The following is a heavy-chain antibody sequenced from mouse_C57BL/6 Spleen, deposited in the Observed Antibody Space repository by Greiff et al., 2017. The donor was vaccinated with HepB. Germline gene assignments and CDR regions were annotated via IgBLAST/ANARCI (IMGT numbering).Heavy chain of an antibody. Sequence: VKLVESGAELVRPGASVTLSCKASGYTFTDYEMHWVKQTPVHGLEWIGAIDPETGGTAYNQKFKGKAILTADKSSSTAYMELRSLTSEDYAVYYCTRRNYGYPPYAMDYWGQGTSVTVSS. CDR3: TRRNYGYPPYAMDY. V-gene: IGHV1-15*01. D-gene: IGHD2-2*01. CDR1: GYTFTDYE. CDR2: IDPETGGT. J-gene: IGHJ4*01.